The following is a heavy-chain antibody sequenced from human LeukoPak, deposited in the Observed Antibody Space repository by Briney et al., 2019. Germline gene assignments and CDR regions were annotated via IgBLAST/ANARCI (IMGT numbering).Heavy chain of an antibody. CDR1: GFTFSSYE. CDR3: ARGLDDGYSYGLDY. CDR2: ISCSGTTI. V-gene: IGHV3-48*03. Sequence: GGSLRLSCAVSGFTFSSYEMSWVRQAPGRGLEWVSYISCSGTTIHYADSVKCRFTISRDNAKNSLYLQMSSLRAEDTAVYYCARGLDDGYSYGLDYWGQGTLVTVSS. J-gene: IGHJ4*02. D-gene: IGHD5-18*01.